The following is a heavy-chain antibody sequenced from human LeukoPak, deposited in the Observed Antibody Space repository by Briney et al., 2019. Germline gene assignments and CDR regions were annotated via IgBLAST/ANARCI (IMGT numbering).Heavy chain of an antibody. J-gene: IGHJ5*02. CDR1: GFTFSSYT. V-gene: IGHV3-21*01. Sequence: GGSLRLSCAASGFTFSSYTMNWVRQAPGKGPEWVSSISSISTYIYYADSVKGRFTISRDNAKNSLYLQMNSLSAEDTAVYYCARGVGINWFDPWGQGTLVTVSS. CDR3: ARGVGINWFDP. CDR2: ISSISTYI.